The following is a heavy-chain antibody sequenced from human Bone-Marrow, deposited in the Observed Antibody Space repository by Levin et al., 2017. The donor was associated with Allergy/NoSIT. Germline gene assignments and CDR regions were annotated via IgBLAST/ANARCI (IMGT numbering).Heavy chain of an antibody. CDR2: SSNSGKST. D-gene: IGHD1-26*01. CDR3: AKVWGGATLGAFDI. J-gene: IGHJ3*02. V-gene: IGHV3-23*01. CDR1: GFTFSSYG. Sequence: HGESLKISCAASGFTFSSYGMSWVRQAPGKGLEWVSGSSNSGKSTYYADSVRGRFTISRDNAKNTLYLQMNSLRAEDTAVYYCAKVWGGATLGAFDIWGQGTMVTVSS.